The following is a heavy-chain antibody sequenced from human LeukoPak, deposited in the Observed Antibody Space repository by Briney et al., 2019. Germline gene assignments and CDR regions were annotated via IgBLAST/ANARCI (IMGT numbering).Heavy chain of an antibody. Sequence: SETLSLTSSVSGDSISSSSHYWGWIRQPPGKGLEWIGSILYSGRAYYTPSLKSRVTMSLDTSKNQFSLRLTSVTAADTAVYYCARQIAVVEPTDPNWFDSWGQGTLVTVSS. D-gene: IGHD2-21*01. CDR3: ARQIAVVEPTDPNWFDS. CDR1: GDSISSSSHY. CDR2: ILYSGRA. V-gene: IGHV4-39*07. J-gene: IGHJ5*01.